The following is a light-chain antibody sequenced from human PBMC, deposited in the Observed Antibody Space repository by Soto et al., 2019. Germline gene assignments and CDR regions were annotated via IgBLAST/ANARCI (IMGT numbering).Light chain of an antibody. CDR1: QSVSRK. V-gene: IGKV3-15*01. CDR3: QQYNNWPIT. Sequence: EIVMTQSTATLSVSPGERATLSCRASQSVSRKLAWYQQKPGQAPRLLIYGASTRATGIPARFSGSGSGTEFALTISSLQSEDFAVYYCQQYNNWPITFGQGTRLEIK. J-gene: IGKJ5*01. CDR2: GAS.